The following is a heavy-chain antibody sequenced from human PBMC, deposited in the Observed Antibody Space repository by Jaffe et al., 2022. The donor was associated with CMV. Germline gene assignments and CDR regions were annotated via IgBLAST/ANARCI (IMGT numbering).Heavy chain of an antibody. V-gene: IGHV3-53*01. CDR3: ARVPLVGATVTDY. CDR2: IYSGGST. CDR1: GFTVSSNY. J-gene: IGHJ4*02. Sequence: EVQLVESGGGLIQPGGSLRLSCAASGFTVSSNYMSWVRQAPGKGLEWVSVIYSGGSTYYADSVKGRFTISRDNSKNTLYLQMNSLRAEDTAVYYCARVPLVGATVTDYWGQGTLVTVSS. D-gene: IGHD1-26*01.